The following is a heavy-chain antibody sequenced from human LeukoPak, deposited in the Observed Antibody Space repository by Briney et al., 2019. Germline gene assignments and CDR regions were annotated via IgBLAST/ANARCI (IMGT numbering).Heavy chain of an antibody. CDR1: GDSISSGSYY. CDR3: ARRLGYCSGGSCYPTNNWFDP. V-gene: IGHV4-61*02. J-gene: IGHJ5*02. Sequence: PSQTLSLTCTVSGDSISSGSYYWSWIRQPAGKGLEWIGRIYTSGSTNYNPSLKSRVTISVDTSKNQFSLKLSSVTAADTAVYYCARRLGYCSGGSCYPTNNWFDPWGQGTLVTVSS. D-gene: IGHD2-15*01. CDR2: IYTSGST.